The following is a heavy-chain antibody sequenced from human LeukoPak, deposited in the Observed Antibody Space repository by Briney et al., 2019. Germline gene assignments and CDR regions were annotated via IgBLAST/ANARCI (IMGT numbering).Heavy chain of an antibody. J-gene: IGHJ4*02. D-gene: IGHD6-19*01. Sequence: SETLSLTCAVYGGSFSGYYWSWIRQPPGKGLEWIGEINHSGSTNYNPSLKSRVTISVDTSKNQFSLKLSSVTAADTAVYYCAREPRSSSGWSRGVDYWGQGTLVTVSS. CDR2: INHSGST. V-gene: IGHV4-34*01. CDR1: GGSFSGYY. CDR3: AREPRSSSGWSRGVDY.